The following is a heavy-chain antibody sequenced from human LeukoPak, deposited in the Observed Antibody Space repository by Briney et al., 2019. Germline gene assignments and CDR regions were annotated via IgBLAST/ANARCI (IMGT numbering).Heavy chain of an antibody. CDR1: GVTFRNYG. CDR3: TTKVMRGNLGDDYDD. Sequence: SLRLSCSVSGVTFRNYGMHWVRQAPGKGLEWVALISSDGIDKLYGASVKGRFTISRDDSKSTLYLQMNSLTAEDTAVYYCTTKVMRGNLGDDYDDWGQGTLVTVSS. V-gene: IGHV3-30*03. J-gene: IGHJ4*02. CDR2: ISSDGIDK. D-gene: IGHD5-12*01.